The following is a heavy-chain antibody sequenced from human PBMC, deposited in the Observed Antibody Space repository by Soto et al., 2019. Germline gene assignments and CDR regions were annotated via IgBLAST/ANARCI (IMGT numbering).Heavy chain of an antibody. CDR1: GFTFSSYG. J-gene: IGHJ4*02. Sequence: GGSLRLSCAASGFTFSSYGMHWVRQAPGKGLEWVAVIWYDGGNKYYADSVKGRFTISRDNSKNTLYLQMNSLRAEDTAVYYCAREGVSVATIKGFDYWGQGTLVTVSS. D-gene: IGHD5-12*01. V-gene: IGHV3-33*01. CDR3: AREGVSVATIKGFDY. CDR2: IWYDGGNK.